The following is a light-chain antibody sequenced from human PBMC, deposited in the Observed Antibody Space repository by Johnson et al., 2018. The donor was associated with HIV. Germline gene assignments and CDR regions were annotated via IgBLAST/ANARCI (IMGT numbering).Light chain of an antibody. CDR3: GTWDTSLSAGGV. J-gene: IGLJ1*01. CDR1: SSNIGTND. V-gene: IGLV1-51*02. Sequence: QSVLTQPPSVSAAPGQKVTVSCSGSSSNIGTNDVSWYQQLPGAAPKLLIYENNKRPSGIPDRFSGYKSGTSATLGITGLQTGDEADYYCGTWDTSLSAGGVFGSGTKVTVL. CDR2: ENN.